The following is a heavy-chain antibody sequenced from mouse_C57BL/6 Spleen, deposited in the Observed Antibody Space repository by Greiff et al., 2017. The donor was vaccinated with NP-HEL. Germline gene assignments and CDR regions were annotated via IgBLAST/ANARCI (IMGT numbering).Heavy chain of an antibody. V-gene: IGHV2-6*01. D-gene: IGHD2-4*01. CDR2: IWGVGST. J-gene: IGHJ3*01. Sequence: QVQLQQSGPGLVAPSQSLSITCTVSGFSLTSYGVDWVRQSPGKGLEWLGVIWGVGSTNYNSALKSRLSISKDNSKSQVFLKMNSLQTDDTAMYYCASGGSTMITRGFAYWGQGTLVTVSA. CDR1: GFSLTSYG. CDR3: ASGGSTMITRGFAY.